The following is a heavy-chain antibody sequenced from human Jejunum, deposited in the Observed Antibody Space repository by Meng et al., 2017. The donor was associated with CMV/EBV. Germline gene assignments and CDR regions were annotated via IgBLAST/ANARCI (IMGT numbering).Heavy chain of an antibody. D-gene: IGHD2-2*01. J-gene: IGHJ4*02. V-gene: IGHV3-48*03. Sequence: CEASGFTFSSYEMTWVRQAPGKGLEWVSYISSGSAIIYYADSVKGRFTISRDNAKSSLYLQMNSLRAEDTALYYCARAGWAAIGYWGQGTVVTVSS. CDR2: ISSGSAII. CDR1: GFTFSSYE. CDR3: ARAGWAAIGY.